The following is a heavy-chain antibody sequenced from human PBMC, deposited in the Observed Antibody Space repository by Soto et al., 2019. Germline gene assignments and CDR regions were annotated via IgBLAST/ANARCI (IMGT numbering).Heavy chain of an antibody. V-gene: IGHV4-59*01. D-gene: IGHD5-12*01. J-gene: IGHJ4*02. CDR3: AMSRRDGYNFLPAY. Sequence: SENLSLTCTVSGGSISDYYWSWIRQPPGKGLDWIGYFYYSGGTSYNPSLKSRVTISVDTSKNQFSLKLSSVTAADTAVYYCAMSRRDGYNFLPAYWGQGSLVIVSS. CDR2: FYYSGGT. CDR1: GGSISDYY.